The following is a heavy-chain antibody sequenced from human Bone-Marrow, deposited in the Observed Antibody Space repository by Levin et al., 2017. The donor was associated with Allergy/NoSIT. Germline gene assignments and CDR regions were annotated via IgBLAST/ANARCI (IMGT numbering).Heavy chain of an antibody. CDR1: GYTFTDSY. CDR2: LNPDTGDT. V-gene: IGHV1-2*04. D-gene: IGHD2-2*01. J-gene: IGHJ4*02. CDR3: ATQFCDSTSCYPYFDY. Sequence: ASVKVSCKASGYTFTDSYLHWVRQAPGQGLEWMGMLNPDTGDTDYAQRFQGWVTMTRDTSISTAYLEVNSLKSDDTALYYCATQFCDSTSCYPYFDYWGQGSLVTVSS.